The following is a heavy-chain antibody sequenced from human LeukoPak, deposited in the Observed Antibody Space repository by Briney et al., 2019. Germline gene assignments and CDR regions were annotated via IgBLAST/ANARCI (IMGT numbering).Heavy chain of an antibody. CDR3: ARGWSSGWYSTGHYFDY. D-gene: IGHD6-19*01. CDR2: INHSGST. V-gene: IGHV4-34*01. CDR1: GGSFSGYY. J-gene: IGHJ4*02. Sequence: SETLSLTCAVYGGSFSGYYWSWIRQPPGKGLEWIGEINHSGSTYYNPSLKSRVTISVDTSKNQFSLKLSSVTAADTAVYYCARGWSSGWYSTGHYFDYWGQGTLVTVSS.